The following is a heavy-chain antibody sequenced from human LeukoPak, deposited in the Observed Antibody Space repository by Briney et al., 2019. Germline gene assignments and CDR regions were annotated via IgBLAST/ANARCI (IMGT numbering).Heavy chain of an antibody. Sequence: GGSLRLSCAASGFTFDDYAMHWVRQAPGKGLEWVSGISWNSGSIGYADSVKGRFTISRDNVKNSVYLQMNSLRAEDTAVYYCARVTLIVAMDVWGKGTTVTISS. J-gene: IGHJ6*04. D-gene: IGHD3-22*01. CDR3: ARVTLIVAMDV. CDR1: GFTFDDYA. CDR2: ISWNSGSI. V-gene: IGHV3-9*01.